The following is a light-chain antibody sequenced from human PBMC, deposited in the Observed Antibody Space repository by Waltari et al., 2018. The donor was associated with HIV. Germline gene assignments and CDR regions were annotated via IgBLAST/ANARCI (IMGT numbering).Light chain of an antibody. CDR3: QQTYTTPLLA. CDR1: QNIKNY. Sequence: DIQMTQSPSSPSAYVCDSVLVTCRASQNIKNYLNWYQQKAGRAPKLLLYEASTLQSGVPSRFSGSGSGTDFSLTISSLQPEDFATYYCQQTYTTPLLAFGGGTKVEI. CDR2: EAS. J-gene: IGKJ4*01. V-gene: IGKV1-39*01.